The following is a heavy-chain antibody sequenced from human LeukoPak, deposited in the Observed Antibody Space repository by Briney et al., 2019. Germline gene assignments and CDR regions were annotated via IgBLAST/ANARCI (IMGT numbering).Heavy chain of an antibody. Sequence: SETLSLTCTVSGGSISSYYWSWIRQPPGKGLEWIGEINHSGSTNYNPSLKSRVTISVDTSKNQFSLKLSSVTAVDTAVYYCARQTGSGLFILPGGQGTLVTVSS. D-gene: IGHD3/OR15-3a*01. V-gene: IGHV4-34*01. CDR2: INHSGST. J-gene: IGHJ4*02. CDR3: ARQTGSGLFILP. CDR1: GGSISSYY.